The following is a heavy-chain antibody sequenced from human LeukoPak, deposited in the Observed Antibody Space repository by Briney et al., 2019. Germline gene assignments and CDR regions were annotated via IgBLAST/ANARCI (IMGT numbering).Heavy chain of an antibody. J-gene: IGHJ6*02. D-gene: IGHD6-13*01. Sequence: GGSLRLSCTASGFTFGYYAMSWVRQAPGKGLEWVGFIRSKAYGGTTEYAASVKGRFTISRDDSKSIAYLQMNSLKTEDTAVYYCTRDWYALDVWGQGTTVTVSS. V-gene: IGHV3-49*04. CDR3: TRDWYALDV. CDR1: GFTFGYYA. CDR2: IRSKAYGGTT.